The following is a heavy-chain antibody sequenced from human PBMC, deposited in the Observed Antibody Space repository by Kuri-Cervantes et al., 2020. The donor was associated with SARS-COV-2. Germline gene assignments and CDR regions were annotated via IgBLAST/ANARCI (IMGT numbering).Heavy chain of an antibody. D-gene: IGHD3-22*01. V-gene: IGHV3-74*01. CDR1: GFPFSSYW. CDR2: INSDGSST. J-gene: IGHJ4*02. Sequence: GGSLRLSCAASGFPFSSYWMHWVRQAPGKGLVWVSRINSDGSSTSYADSVKGRFTISRDNAKNTPYLQMNSLRAEDTAVYYCARGYDSSGYSLDYWGQGTLVTVSS. CDR3: ARGYDSSGYSLDY.